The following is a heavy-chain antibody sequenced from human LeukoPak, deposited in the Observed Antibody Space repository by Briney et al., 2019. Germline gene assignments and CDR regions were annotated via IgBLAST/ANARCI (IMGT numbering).Heavy chain of an antibody. CDR2: ISSSGSTI. D-gene: IGHD5-12*01. J-gene: IGHJ6*03. V-gene: IGHV3-48*03. CDR1: GFTFSSYE. Sequence: PGGSLRLSCAASGFTFSSYEMNWVRQAPGKGLEWVSYISSSGSTIYYADSVKGRFTISRDNAKNSLYLQMNSLRAEDTAVYYCARGVSGYDYMGQGRYYYMDVWGKGTTVTISS. CDR3: ARGVSGYDYMGQGRYYYMDV.